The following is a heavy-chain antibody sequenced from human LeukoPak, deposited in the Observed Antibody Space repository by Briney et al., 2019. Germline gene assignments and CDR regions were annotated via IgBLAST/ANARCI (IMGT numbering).Heavy chain of an antibody. Sequence: ASVKVTHMLSGYTLSEFSKHWVRQAPGKGLEWMGGFDPEDGETIYAQKFQGRVSMTEDTSTDTAYMELSSLRSEDTAVYYCVASSPQNCKAHDYWGQGTLVTVSS. V-gene: IGHV1-24*01. D-gene: IGHD1-1*01. J-gene: IGHJ4*02. CDR2: FDPEDGET. CDR3: VASSPQNCKAHDY. CDR1: GYTLSEFS.